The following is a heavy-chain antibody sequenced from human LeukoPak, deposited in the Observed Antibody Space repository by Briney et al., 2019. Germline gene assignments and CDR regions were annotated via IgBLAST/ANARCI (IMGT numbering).Heavy chain of an antibody. CDR1: GGSISSGSYY. D-gene: IGHD1-26*01. Sequence: TSETLSLTCTVSGGSISSGSYYWSWIRQPAGKGLEWIGRIYTSGSTNYNPSLKSRVTISVDTSKNQFSLKLSSVTAADTAVYYYARELVGATYFDYWGQGTLVTVSS. CDR3: ARELVGATYFDY. V-gene: IGHV4-61*02. CDR2: IYTSGST. J-gene: IGHJ4*02.